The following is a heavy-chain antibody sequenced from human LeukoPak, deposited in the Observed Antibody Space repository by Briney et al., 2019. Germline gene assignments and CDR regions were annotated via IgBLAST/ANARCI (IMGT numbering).Heavy chain of an antibody. CDR1: GGSISSSNW. Sequence: SETLSLTCAVSGGSISSSNWWSWVRQPPGKGLEWIGEIYHSGSTNYNPSLKSRVTISVDKSKNQFSLKLSSVTAADTAVYYCARGQYSSGWYGDDAFDIWGQGTMVTVSS. V-gene: IGHV4-4*02. D-gene: IGHD6-19*01. J-gene: IGHJ3*02. CDR3: ARGQYSSGWYGDDAFDI. CDR2: IYHSGST.